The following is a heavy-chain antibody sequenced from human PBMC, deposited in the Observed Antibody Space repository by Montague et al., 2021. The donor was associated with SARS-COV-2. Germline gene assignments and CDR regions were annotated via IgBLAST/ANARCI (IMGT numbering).Heavy chain of an antibody. Sequence: PALVKPTQTLTLTCTFSGFSLSSSGVGVGWIRQPPGKAPEWLALHYWDDDMRYSPPLKSRLTVTKGTSKNQVVLTLTNMDTVDTATYFCAHIRRMYYFDDWGQGTLVTVSS. CDR1: GFSLSSSGVG. V-gene: IGHV2-5*02. J-gene: IGHJ4*02. D-gene: IGHD2/OR15-2a*01. CDR3: AHIRRMYYFDD. CDR2: HYWDDDM.